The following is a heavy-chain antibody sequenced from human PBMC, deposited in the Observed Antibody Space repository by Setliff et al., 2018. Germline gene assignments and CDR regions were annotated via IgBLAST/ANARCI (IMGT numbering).Heavy chain of an antibody. CDR3: ARRDSTGYYGYSFDF. CDR1: GDSISRSTYY. D-gene: IGHD3-22*01. V-gene: IGHV4-39*01. Sequence: TLSLTCTLSGDSISRSTYYWGWIRQSPGKGLEWIGTVDRSGNTFYNPSLKSRVTISVAASKNQFSLKLTSVSAADTAVYYCARRDSTGYYGYSFDFWGQGTLVTVSS. CDR2: VDRSGNT. J-gene: IGHJ4*02.